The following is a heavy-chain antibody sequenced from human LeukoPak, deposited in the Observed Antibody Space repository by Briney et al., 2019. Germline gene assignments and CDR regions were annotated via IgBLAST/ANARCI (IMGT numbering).Heavy chain of an antibody. Sequence: SVKVSCKASGGTFSSYAISWVRQAPGQGLEGMGRIIPILGIANYAQKFQGRVTITADKSTSTAYMELSSLRSEDTAVYYCARGVPHIAVAGTYFDYWGQGTLVTVSS. CDR1: GGTFSSYA. J-gene: IGHJ4*02. CDR3: ARGVPHIAVAGTYFDY. V-gene: IGHV1-69*04. D-gene: IGHD6-19*01. CDR2: IIPILGIA.